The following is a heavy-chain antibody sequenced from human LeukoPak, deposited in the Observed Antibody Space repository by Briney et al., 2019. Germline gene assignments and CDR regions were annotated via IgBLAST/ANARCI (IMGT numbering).Heavy chain of an antibody. J-gene: IGHJ5*02. Sequence: SETLFLTCTVSGGSISSSSYYWGWIRQPPGKGLEWIGSIYYSGSTYYNPSLKSRVTISVDTSKNQFSLKLSSVTAADTAVYYCASLPLNYDFWSGYSEPWGQGTLVTVSS. CDR1: GGSISSSSYY. CDR3: ASLPLNYDFWSGYSEP. D-gene: IGHD3-3*01. CDR2: IYYSGST. V-gene: IGHV4-39*01.